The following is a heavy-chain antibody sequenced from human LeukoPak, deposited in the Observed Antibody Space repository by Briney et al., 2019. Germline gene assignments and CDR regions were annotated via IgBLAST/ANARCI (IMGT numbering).Heavy chain of an antibody. J-gene: IGHJ6*03. CDR1: GGSISSSSYY. Sequence: SETLSLTCTVSGGSISSSSYYWGWIRQPPGKGLEWIGSIYYSGSTYYNPSLKSRVTISVDTSKSQFSLRLSSVTAADTAVYYCARGGYCSSTSCYYYYYMEVWGKGTTVTVSS. V-gene: IGHV4-39*01. CDR3: ARGGYCSSTSCYYYYYMEV. CDR2: IYYSGST. D-gene: IGHD2-2*01.